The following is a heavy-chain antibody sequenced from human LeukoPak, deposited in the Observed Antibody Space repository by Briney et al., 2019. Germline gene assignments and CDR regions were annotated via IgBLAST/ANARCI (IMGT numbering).Heavy chain of an antibody. CDR3: ARGVPAAMYGFYYYGMDV. D-gene: IGHD2-2*01. CDR1: GFTFSSYW. CDR2: IKQDGSEK. V-gene: IGHV3-7*04. J-gene: IGHJ6*02. Sequence: GGSLRLSCAASGFTFSSYWMSWVRQAPGKGLEWVANIKQDGSEKYYVDSVKGRFTISRDNAKNSLYLQMNSLRAEDTAVSYCARGVPAAMYGFYYYGMDVWGQGTTVTVSS.